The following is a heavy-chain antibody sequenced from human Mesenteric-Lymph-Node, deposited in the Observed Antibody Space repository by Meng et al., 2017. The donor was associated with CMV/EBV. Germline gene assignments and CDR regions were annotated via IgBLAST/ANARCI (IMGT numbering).Heavy chain of an antibody. Sequence: ASVKVSCKASGYTFTGYYMHWVRQAPGQGLEWMGWINLNSGDTNFAQKFQGRVTMTSDTSISTAYMELNRLRSGDTAVYFCAREGDNSGSFFPDAFDIWGQGTMVTVSS. CDR2: INLNSGDT. CDR3: AREGDNSGSFFPDAFDI. J-gene: IGHJ3*02. CDR1: GYTFTGYY. D-gene: IGHD1-26*01. V-gene: IGHV1-2*02.